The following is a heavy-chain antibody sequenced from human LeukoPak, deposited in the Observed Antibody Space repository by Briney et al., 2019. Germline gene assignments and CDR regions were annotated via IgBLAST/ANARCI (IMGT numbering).Heavy chain of an antibody. CDR3: ARDPNYYYYYYMDV. Sequence: GGSLRLSCAASGFTFSSYAMHWVRQAPGKGLEWVAVISYDGSNKYYADSVKGRFTISRDNSKNTLYLQMNSLRAEDTAVYYCARDPNYYYYYYMDVWGKGTTVTVSS. J-gene: IGHJ6*03. CDR2: ISYDGSNK. V-gene: IGHV3-30-3*01. CDR1: GFTFSSYA.